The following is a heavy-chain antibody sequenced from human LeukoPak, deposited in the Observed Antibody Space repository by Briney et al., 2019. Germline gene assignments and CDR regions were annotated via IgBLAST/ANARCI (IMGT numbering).Heavy chain of an antibody. V-gene: IGHV2-70*17. CDR1: GFSLTTSGMC. CDR2: IDWDDEE. J-gene: IGHJ6*03. CDR3: ARAQRVQLVSSRNYYYMDV. Sequence: ESGPTLVNPTQTLSLTCSFSGFSLTTSGMCVNWSRQPPGKAPEWLARIDWDDEEFYSTSLKTRLTISKDTSKNQVVLIMTNMDPADTATYYCARAQRVQLVSSRNYYYMDVWGKGTTVTVSS. D-gene: IGHD6-13*01.